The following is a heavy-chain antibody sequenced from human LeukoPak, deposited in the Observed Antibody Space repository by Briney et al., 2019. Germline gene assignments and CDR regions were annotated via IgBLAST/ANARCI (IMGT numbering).Heavy chain of an antibody. CDR1: GFPFKDYH. D-gene: IGHD6-13*01. V-gene: IGHV3-11*04. Sequence: GGPVTLPCAASGFPFKDYHMSWIRQAPGKALEGVSYISSSGSTIYYADSVKGRFTISRDNAKNSLYLQMNSLRAEDTAVYYCARAYSSSRPFFDYWGQGTLVTVSS. J-gene: IGHJ4*02. CDR2: ISSSGSTI. CDR3: ARAYSSSRPFFDY.